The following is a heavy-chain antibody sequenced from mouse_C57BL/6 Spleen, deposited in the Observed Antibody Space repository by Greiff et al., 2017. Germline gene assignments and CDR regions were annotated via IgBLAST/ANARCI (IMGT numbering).Heavy chain of an antibody. Sequence: QVQLQQPGAELVRPGSSVKLSCKASGYTFTSSWMHWVKQRPIQGLEWIGNIDPSDSETPYNQKFKDKATLTVDKSSSTAYMQLSSLTSEDSAVYYCARGDFNYYGSSYDYWGQGTTLTVSS. V-gene: IGHV1-52*01. J-gene: IGHJ2*01. CDR3: ARGDFNYYGSSYDY. D-gene: IGHD1-1*01. CDR1: GYTFTSSW. CDR2: IDPSDSET.